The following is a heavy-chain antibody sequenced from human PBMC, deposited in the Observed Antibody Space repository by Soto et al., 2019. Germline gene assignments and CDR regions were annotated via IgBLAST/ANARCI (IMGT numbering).Heavy chain of an antibody. D-gene: IGHD5-12*01. V-gene: IGHV1-69*06. CDR1: GGTFSSYA. Sequence: SVKVSCKASGGTFSSYAISWVRQAPGQGLEWMGGIIPIFGTANYARKFQGRVTITADKSTSTAYMELSSLRSEDTAVYYCARGTTGDGYNSYYYYYGMDVWGQGTTVTVSS. CDR2: IIPIFGTA. CDR3: ARGTTGDGYNSYYYYYGMDV. J-gene: IGHJ6*02.